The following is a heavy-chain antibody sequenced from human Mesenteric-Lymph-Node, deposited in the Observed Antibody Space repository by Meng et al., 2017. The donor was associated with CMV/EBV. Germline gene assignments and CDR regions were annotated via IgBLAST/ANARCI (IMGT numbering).Heavy chain of an antibody. Sequence: GGSLRLSCAASGFTFSDYYMSWIRQAPGKGLEWVAFIRYDGSNKYYADAVKGRFTISRDNSKNTLYLQMNSLRAEDTAVYYCAKDWSISYWGQGTLVTVSS. CDR1: GFTFSDYY. J-gene: IGHJ4*02. CDR3: AKDWSISY. CDR2: IRYDGSNK. D-gene: IGHD2-21*01. V-gene: IGHV3-30*02.